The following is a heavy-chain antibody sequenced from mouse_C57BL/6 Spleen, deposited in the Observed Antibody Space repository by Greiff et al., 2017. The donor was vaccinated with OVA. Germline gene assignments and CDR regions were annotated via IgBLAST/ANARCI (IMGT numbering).Heavy chain of an antibody. CDR1: GFTFSSYA. CDR2: ISSGGDYI. CDR3: TRDHYGSRYFDV. Sequence: EVKLVESGEGLVKPGGSLKLSCAASGFTFSSYAMSWVRQTPEKRLEWVAYISSGGDYIYYADTVKGRFTISRDNARNTLYLQMSSLKSEDTAMYYCTRDHYGSRYFDVWGTGTTVTVSS. J-gene: IGHJ1*03. V-gene: IGHV5-9-1*02. D-gene: IGHD1-1*01.